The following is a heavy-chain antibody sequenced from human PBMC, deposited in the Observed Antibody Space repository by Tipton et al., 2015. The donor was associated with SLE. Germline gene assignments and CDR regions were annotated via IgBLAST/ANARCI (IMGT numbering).Heavy chain of an antibody. Sequence: RSLRLSCAASGFTFSSYAMHWVRQAPGKGLEWVAVISYDGSNKYYADSVKGRFTISRDNSKNTLYLQMNSLRAEDTAVHYCARDAIVVVPAAEYYYYYYMDVWGKGTTVTVSS. J-gene: IGHJ6*03. D-gene: IGHD2-2*01. CDR1: GFTFSSYA. V-gene: IGHV3-30*04. CDR2: ISYDGSNK. CDR3: ARDAIVVVPAAEYYYYYYMDV.